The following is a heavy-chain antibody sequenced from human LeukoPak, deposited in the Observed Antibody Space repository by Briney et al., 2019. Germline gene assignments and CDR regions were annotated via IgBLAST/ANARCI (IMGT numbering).Heavy chain of an antibody. CDR3: ARGRKRLNSGSTMQAYYYGMDV. CDR2: INPSGGST. J-gene: IGHJ6*02. V-gene: IGHV1-46*01. CDR1: GYTFTSYY. D-gene: IGHD5-12*01. Sequence: ASVKVSCKASGYTFTSYYIHWVRQAPGQGLEWMGIINPSGGSTSYAQKFQGRVTMTRDTSTSTVYMELSSLRSEDTAVYYCARGRKRLNSGSTMQAYYYGMDVWGQGTTVTVSS.